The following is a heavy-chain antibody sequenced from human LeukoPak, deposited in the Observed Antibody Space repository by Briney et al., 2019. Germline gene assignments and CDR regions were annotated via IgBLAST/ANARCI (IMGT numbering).Heavy chain of an antibody. J-gene: IGHJ4*02. CDR1: GFTFXSYG. V-gene: IGHV3-23*01. Sequence: LRLXCXASGFTFXSYGMSWVRQAPGKGLEWVSAISGSGGSTYYADSVKGRFTISRDNSKNTLYLQMNSLRAEDTAVYYCARLYQHDSSTYRPVDYWGQGTLVSVSS. CDR2: ISGSGGST. D-gene: IGHD3-22*01. CDR3: ARLYQHDSSTYRPVDY.